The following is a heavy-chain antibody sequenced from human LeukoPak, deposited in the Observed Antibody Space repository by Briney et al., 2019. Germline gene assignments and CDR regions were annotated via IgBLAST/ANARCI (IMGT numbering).Heavy chain of an antibody. CDR3: ARGGSRITMIVVALPGAFDT. V-gene: IGHV1-69*01. CDR1: GGTFSSYA. CDR2: IIPIFGTA. Sequence: SVKVSCKASGGTFSSYAISWVRQAPGQGLEWMGGIIPIFGTANYAQKFQGRVTITADESTSTAYMELSSLRSEDTAVYYCARGGSRITMIVVALPGAFDTWGQGTMVTVSS. J-gene: IGHJ3*02. D-gene: IGHD3-22*01.